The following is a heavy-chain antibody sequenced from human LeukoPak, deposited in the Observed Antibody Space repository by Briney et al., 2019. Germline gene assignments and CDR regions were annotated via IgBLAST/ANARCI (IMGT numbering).Heavy chain of an antibody. CDR2: INPNSGGT. V-gene: IGHV1-2*02. CDR3: ARARYSSGWYYFDY. J-gene: IGHJ4*02. CDR1: GYTFTGYY. Sequence: GESLKISCKGSGYTFTGYYMHWVRQAPGQGLEWMGWINPNSGGTNYAQKFQGRVTMTRDTSISTAYMELSRLRSDDTAVYYCARARYSSGWYYFDYWGQGTLVTVSS. D-gene: IGHD6-19*01.